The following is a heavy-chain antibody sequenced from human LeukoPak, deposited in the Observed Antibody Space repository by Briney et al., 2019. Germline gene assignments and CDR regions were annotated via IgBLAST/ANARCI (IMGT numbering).Heavy chain of an antibody. CDR1: GYSFTSYW. CDR2: IYPGDSDT. J-gene: IGHJ4*02. Sequence: PGESLKVSCKGSGYSFTSYWIGWVRQMPGKGLEWMGIIYPGDSDTRYSPSFQGQVTISADKSISTAYLQWSSLKASDTAMYYCATHSAGSSSRPMYWGQGTLVTVSS. D-gene: IGHD6-13*01. V-gene: IGHV5-51*01. CDR3: ATHSAGSSSRPMY.